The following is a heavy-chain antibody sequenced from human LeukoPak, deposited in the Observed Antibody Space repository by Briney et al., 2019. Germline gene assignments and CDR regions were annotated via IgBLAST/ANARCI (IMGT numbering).Heavy chain of an antibody. J-gene: IGHJ3*02. D-gene: IGHD3-10*01. CDR2: MYTSGST. CDR1: GDSISNYY. Sequence: SETLSLTCTVSGDSISNYYWNWTRQPAGKGLEWIGRMYTSGSTNYNPSLRSRVTMSVDTSKNQFSLKLSSVTAADTAVYYCARPGRSGALDIWGQGTMVTVSS. V-gene: IGHV4-4*07. CDR3: ARPGRSGALDI.